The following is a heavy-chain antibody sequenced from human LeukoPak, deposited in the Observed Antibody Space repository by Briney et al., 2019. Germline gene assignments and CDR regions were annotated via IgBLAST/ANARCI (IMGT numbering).Heavy chain of an antibody. Sequence: ASVKVSCKASGYTFSSHGITGGRQAPGQGLEWMGWISANNVNTNYAQNLQGRVTVTTDTPTSIPYMYLRSLRADDTAVYYCARDGTAGRYYFDYWGQGPLVTVSS. J-gene: IGHJ4*02. CDR1: GYTFSSHG. D-gene: IGHD5-18*01. CDR3: ARDGTAGRYYFDY. CDR2: ISANNVNT. V-gene: IGHV1-18*01.